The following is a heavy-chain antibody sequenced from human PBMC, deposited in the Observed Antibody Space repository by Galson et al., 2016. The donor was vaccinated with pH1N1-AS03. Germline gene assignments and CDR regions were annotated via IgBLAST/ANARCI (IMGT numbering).Heavy chain of an antibody. Sequence: SLRLSCAASGFSFSNYVMTWVRQAPGRGLEWVSSISLSGGGTFYADSVKGRFIISRDNSKSTLYLQMNSLRAEDTAVYFCAKERVLRYFDWPYYFDYWGQGGLVTVSS. D-gene: IGHD3-9*01. CDR3: AKERVLRYFDWPYYFDY. V-gene: IGHV3-23*01. CDR1: GFSFSNYV. CDR2: ISLSGGGT. J-gene: IGHJ4*02.